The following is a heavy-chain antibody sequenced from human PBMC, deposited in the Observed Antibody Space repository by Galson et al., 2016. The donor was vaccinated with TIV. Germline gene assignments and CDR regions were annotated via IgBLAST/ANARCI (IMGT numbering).Heavy chain of an antibody. J-gene: IGHJ4*02. CDR1: GFTFNSYA. V-gene: IGHV3-30-3*01. D-gene: IGHD1-20*01. CDR3: ARTLTSYYFDY. Sequence: SLRLSCAASGFTFNSYAMNWVRQAPGKGLEWVAVISYDGSNNADSVKGRFTISRDKSKNTLYLQMNSLRGEDTAVYYCARTLTSYYFDYCGQGTLVTVSS. CDR2: ISYDGSN.